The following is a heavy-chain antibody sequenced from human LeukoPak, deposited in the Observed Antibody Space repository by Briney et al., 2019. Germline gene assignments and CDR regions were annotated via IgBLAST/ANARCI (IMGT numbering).Heavy chain of an antibody. D-gene: IGHD3-16*01. CDR1: GFTLTYFS. CDR2: ISSSSTYI. Sequence: PGGSLRLSCAASGFTLTYFSMNWVRQAPGKGLEWVSSISSSSTYIYYADSVRGRFTISRDNAKNSLYLQMNSLRAEDTAVYYCARAGDGGYYFDYWGQGTLVIVSS. CDR3: ARAGDGGYYFDY. J-gene: IGHJ4*02. V-gene: IGHV3-21*01.